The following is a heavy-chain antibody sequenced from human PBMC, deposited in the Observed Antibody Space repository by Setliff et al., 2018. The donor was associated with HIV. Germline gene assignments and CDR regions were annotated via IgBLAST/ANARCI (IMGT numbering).Heavy chain of an antibody. V-gene: IGHV4-38-2*02. CDR2: ISLSGST. CDR1: GYSLSSASY. CDR3: ARGLTAPAAAGS. J-gene: IGHJ5*02. D-gene: IGHD6-13*01. Sequence: ETLSLTCSVSGYSLSSASYWGWIRQSPEKGLEWIGSISLSGSTYYNPSLQSRVTISIDMSKNHFSLNLKSVTAADTAIYYCARGLTAPAAAGSWGQGMLVHRLL.